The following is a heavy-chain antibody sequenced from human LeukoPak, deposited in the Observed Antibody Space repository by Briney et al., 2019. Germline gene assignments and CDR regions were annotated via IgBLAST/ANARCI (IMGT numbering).Heavy chain of an antibody. CDR3: ARVTGYMIEDYFDY. J-gene: IGHJ4*02. V-gene: IGHV4-39*01. CDR2: LYYSGST. CDR1: GGSLSSSSYY. Sequence: SETLSLTCTLSGGSLSSSSYYWGCLRQPPGKGLEWIGSLYYSGSTSYNPPLKRRLTISVDTSKNQCSLTLSSVAAADTAVYCCARVTGYMIEDYFDYWGQGTLVTVSS. D-gene: IGHD3-22*01.